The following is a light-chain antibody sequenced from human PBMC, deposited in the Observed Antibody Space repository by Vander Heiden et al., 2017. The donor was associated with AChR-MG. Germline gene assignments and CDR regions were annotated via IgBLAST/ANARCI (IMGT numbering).Light chain of an antibody. J-gene: IGKJ1*01. CDR3: MQATHSKT. Sequence: DIVMTQTPLSLSVTPGPPASITCQSSQSLLHSNGNNYLSWYLQKSGQSPQLLMYEVSSRFSGVPDRFSGSGSGTDFTLKISRVEAEDVGVYYCMQATHSKTFGQGTKVEIK. V-gene: IGKV2-29*02. CDR1: QSLLHSNGNNY. CDR2: EVS.